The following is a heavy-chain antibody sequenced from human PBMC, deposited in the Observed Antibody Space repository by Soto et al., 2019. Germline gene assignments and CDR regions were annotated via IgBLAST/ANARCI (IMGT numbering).Heavy chain of an antibody. V-gene: IGHV4-34*01. CDR1: GGSFSGYY. D-gene: IGHD3-10*01. CDR2: INHSGST. J-gene: IGHJ3*02. Sequence: PSETLSLTCAVYGGSFSGYYWSWIRQPPGKGLEWIGEINHSGSTNYNPSLKSRVTISVDTSKNQFSLKLSSVTAADTAVYYCARGRYRVLWFGELSYDAFDIWGQGTMVTVSS. CDR3: ARGRYRVLWFGELSYDAFDI.